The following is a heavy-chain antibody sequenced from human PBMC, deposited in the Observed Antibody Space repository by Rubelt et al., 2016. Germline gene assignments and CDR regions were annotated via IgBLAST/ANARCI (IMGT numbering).Heavy chain of an antibody. D-gene: IGHD6-19*01. J-gene: IGHJ4*02. CDR2: IYHSGST. CDR3: ARSRLGSSGWYGSFDY. V-gene: IGHV4-4*02. Sequence: QVQLQESGPGLVKPSGTLSLTCAVSGGSISSSNWWSWVRQPPGKGLAWIGEIYHSGSTNYNPSLMSRVTISVDKSKNQFSLKLSSVTAAGTAVYYCARSRLGSSGWYGSFDYWGQGTLVTVSS. CDR1: GGSISSSNW.